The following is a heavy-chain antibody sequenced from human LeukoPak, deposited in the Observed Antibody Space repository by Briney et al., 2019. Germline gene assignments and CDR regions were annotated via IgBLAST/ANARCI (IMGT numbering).Heavy chain of an antibody. CDR2: INPGGGST. V-gene: IGHV1-46*01. Sequence: ASVKVSCKASGYTFTSYYMHWVRQAPGQGLEWMGIINPGGGSTSYAQKFQGRVTMTRDTSTSTVYMELSSLRSEETAVYYCARGPTMAAAGAEYFQHWGQGTLVTVSS. CDR3: ARGPTMAAAGAEYFQH. J-gene: IGHJ1*01. D-gene: IGHD6-13*01. CDR1: GYTFTSYY.